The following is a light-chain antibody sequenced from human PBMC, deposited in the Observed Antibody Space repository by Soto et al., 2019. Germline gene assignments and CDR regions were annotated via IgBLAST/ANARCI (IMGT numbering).Light chain of an antibody. CDR2: AAS. CDR3: QKYSSVPL. CDR1: QGISNY. Sequence: DIQMTQSPSSLSASVGDRVTITCRASQGISNYIAWYQQKPGKAHKLLIYAASTLQSGVPSRFSGSGSGTDFTLTINSLQPEDVATYSCQKYSSVPLFGPGTKVDIK. V-gene: IGKV1-27*01. J-gene: IGKJ3*01.